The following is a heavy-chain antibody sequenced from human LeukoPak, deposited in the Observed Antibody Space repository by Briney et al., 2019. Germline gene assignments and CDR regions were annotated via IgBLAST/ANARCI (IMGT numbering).Heavy chain of an antibody. Sequence: ASVKVSCKASGYTFTSYDINWVRQATGQGLEWMGIINPSGGSTSYAQKFQGRVTMTRDTSTSTVYMELSSLRSEDTAVYYCATYSSGGLYYFDYWGQGTLVTVSS. CDR3: ATYSSGGLYYFDY. V-gene: IGHV1-46*01. J-gene: IGHJ4*02. CDR1: GYTFTSYD. CDR2: INPSGGST. D-gene: IGHD6-19*01.